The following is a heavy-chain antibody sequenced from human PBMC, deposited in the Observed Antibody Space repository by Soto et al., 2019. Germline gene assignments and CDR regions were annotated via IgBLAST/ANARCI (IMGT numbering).Heavy chain of an antibody. CDR2: TYYRSKWYN. Sequence: TLSLTCAISGDSVSSNSAAWNWIRQSPSRGLEWLGRTYYRSKWYNDYAVSVKSRITINPDTSKNQFSLQLDSVTPEDTAVYYCARVFIGGRVPAAMARDIWGQGTMVTVSS. CDR1: GDSVSSNSAA. V-gene: IGHV6-1*01. J-gene: IGHJ3*02. CDR3: ARVFIGGRVPAAMARDI. D-gene: IGHD2-2*01.